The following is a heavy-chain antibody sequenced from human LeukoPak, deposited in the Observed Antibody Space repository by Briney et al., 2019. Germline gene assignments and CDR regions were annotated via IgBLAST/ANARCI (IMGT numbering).Heavy chain of an antibody. Sequence: SETLSLTCTVSGGSISSSSYYWGWIRQPPGKGLEWIGSIYYSGSTYYNPSLKSRVTISVDTSKNQVSLNLSSVTAADTAVYFCARSFASGRLSSGFDPWGQGTLVTVSS. D-gene: IGHD3-10*01. V-gene: IGHV4-39*07. J-gene: IGHJ5*02. CDR1: GGSISSSSYY. CDR2: IYYSGST. CDR3: ARSFASGRLSSGFDP.